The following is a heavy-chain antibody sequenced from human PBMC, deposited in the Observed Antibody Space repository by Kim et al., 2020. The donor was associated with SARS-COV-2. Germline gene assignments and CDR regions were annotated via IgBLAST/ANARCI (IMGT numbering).Heavy chain of an antibody. CDR1: GFTFSSYS. CDR2: ISSSSSYI. V-gene: IGHV3-21*01. J-gene: IGHJ4*02. Sequence: GGSRRLSCAASGFTFSSYSMNWVRQAPGKGLEWVSSISSSSSYIYYADSVKGRFTISRDNAKNSLYLQMNSLRAEDTAVYYCARSLIRGLFDYWGQGTLVTVSS. CDR3: ARSLIRGLFDY. D-gene: IGHD3-10*01.